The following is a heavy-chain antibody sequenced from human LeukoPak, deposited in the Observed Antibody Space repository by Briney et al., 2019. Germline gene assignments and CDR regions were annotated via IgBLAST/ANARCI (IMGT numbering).Heavy chain of an antibody. Sequence: PSETLSLTCAVSGGSISSTDWWTWVRQPPGKGLEWIGEIYRSGSTNYSPSLKSRVTISVDKSKNQFSLRLTSVTAADTAVYYCARQTGSGLFILPGGQGTLVTVSS. V-gene: IGHV4-4*02. CDR1: GGSISSTDW. CDR2: IYRSGST. CDR3: ARQTGSGLFILP. J-gene: IGHJ4*02. D-gene: IGHD3/OR15-3a*01.